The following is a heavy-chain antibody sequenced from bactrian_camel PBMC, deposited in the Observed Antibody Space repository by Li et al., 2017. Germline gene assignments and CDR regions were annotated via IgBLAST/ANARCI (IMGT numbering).Heavy chain of an antibody. CDR1: EFSDARVC. Sequence: QLVESGGGSVQIGGSLSLSCTASEFSDARVCMGWFRQAPGKGREAVAAISTGGSSTMYVDSVKGRFTISRESGENTVHLQMNSLIPEDTGVYYCAYESGTTPDLCRRRGPGGYFGQGTQVTVS. V-gene: IGHV3S28*01. D-gene: IGHD7*01. CDR2: ISTGGSST. J-gene: IGHJ4*01.